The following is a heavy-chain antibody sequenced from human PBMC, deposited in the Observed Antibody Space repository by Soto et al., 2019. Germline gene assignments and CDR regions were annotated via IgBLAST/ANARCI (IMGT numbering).Heavy chain of an antibody. CDR3: AKDPYSSSWHNWFDP. D-gene: IGHD6-13*01. V-gene: IGHV3-23*01. CDR2: ISGSGGST. Sequence: GGALRLSCAASGFTFSSYAMSWVRQAPGKGLEWVSAISGSGGSTYYADSVKGRFTISRDNSKNTLYLQMNSLRAEDTAVYYCAKDPYSSSWHNWFDPWGQGTLVTVSS. J-gene: IGHJ5*02. CDR1: GFTFSSYA.